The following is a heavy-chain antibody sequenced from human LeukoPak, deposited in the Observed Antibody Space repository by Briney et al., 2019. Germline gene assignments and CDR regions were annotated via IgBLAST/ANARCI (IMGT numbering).Heavy chain of an antibody. CDR1: GGPISSYY. Sequence: SETLSLTCTVSGGPISSYYWSWIRQPPGKGLEWIGYIYYSGSTNYNPSLKSRVTISVDTSKNQFSLKLSSVTAADTAVYYCARDRPYSSSWPNLDYWGQGTLVTVSS. D-gene: IGHD6-13*01. CDR3: ARDRPYSSSWPNLDY. J-gene: IGHJ4*02. CDR2: IYYSGST. V-gene: IGHV4-59*01.